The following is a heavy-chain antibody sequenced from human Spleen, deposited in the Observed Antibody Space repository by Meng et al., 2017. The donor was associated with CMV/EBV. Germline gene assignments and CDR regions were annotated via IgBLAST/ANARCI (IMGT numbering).Heavy chain of an antibody. D-gene: IGHD4/OR15-4a*01. Sequence: GGSLRLSCKGSGYSFTSSWIGWVRQMPGKGLEWMGWINPNTGGTNVAQKFQARVSLTRDTSLMSGYMELKKLTSDDTAVYFCARGQRTRPLANSYNWLDPWGQGTLVTVSS. V-gene: IGHV1-2*02. CDR3: ARGQRTRPLANSYNWLDP. CDR1: GYSFTSSW. CDR2: INPNTGGT. J-gene: IGHJ5*02.